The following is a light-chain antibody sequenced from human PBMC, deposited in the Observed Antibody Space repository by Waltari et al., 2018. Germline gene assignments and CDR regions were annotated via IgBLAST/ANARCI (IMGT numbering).Light chain of an antibody. V-gene: IGKV4-1*01. CDR3: QQYYSTPWT. Sequence: DIVMTQSPDSLAVSLGERATSNCKSSQSVLYSSKNKSYLAWYQHKPGQPPKLLIYWASTRESGVPDRFSGSGSGTDFTLTISSLQAEDVAVYYCQQYYSTPWTFGQGTKVEI. CDR1: QSVLYSSKNKSY. CDR2: WAS. J-gene: IGKJ1*01.